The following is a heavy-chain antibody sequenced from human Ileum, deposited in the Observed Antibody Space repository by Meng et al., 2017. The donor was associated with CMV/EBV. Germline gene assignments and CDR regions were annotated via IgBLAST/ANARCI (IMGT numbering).Heavy chain of an antibody. Sequence: SGGSFTDYFWGWIRQPPGKGLEWIGQINHSGFSNFNPSLESRVIISIDTSANQFSLKLTSVTAADTAVYYCARGQRITLVRGGRFDPWGQGTLVTVSS. CDR3: ARGQRITLVRGGRFDP. V-gene: IGHV4-34*01. J-gene: IGHJ5*02. CDR2: INHSGFS. CDR1: GGSFTDYF. D-gene: IGHD3-10*01.